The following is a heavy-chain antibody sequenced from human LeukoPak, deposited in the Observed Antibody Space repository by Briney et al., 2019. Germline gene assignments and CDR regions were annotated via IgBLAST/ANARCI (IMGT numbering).Heavy chain of an antibody. Sequence: ASVKVSCKASGYAFTNYYMHWVRQAPGQGLEWMGIINPSGGSTNYAQKFQGRVTMTRDTSTSTVYMELSSLRSEDTAVYYCARDESISILWWWGQGTLVTVSS. J-gene: IGHJ1*01. CDR2: INPSGGST. CDR3: ARDESISILWW. D-gene: IGHD2-21*01. V-gene: IGHV1-46*01. CDR1: GYAFTNYY.